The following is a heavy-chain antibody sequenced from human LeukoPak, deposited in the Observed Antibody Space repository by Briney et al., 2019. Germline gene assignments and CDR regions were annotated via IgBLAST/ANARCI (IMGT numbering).Heavy chain of an antibody. Sequence: NPGGSLRLSCAASGFTFSSYSMNWVRQAPGKGLEWVSSISSSSSYIYYADSVKGRFTISRDNAKNSLYLQMNSLRAEDTAVYYWAGVGVVVPAAWAAEAFDIWGQGTMVTVSS. CDR2: ISSSSSYI. CDR1: GFTFSSYS. V-gene: IGHV3-21*01. D-gene: IGHD2-2*01. J-gene: IGHJ3*02. CDR3: AGVGVVVPAAWAAEAFDI.